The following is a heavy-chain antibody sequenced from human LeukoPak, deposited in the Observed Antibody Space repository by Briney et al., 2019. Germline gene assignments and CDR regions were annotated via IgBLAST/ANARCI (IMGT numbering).Heavy chain of an antibody. Sequence: PSETLSLTCTVSGGSISSGGYYWSWIRQHPGKGLEWIGYIYYSGSTNYNPSLKSRVTISVDTSKNQFSLKLSSVTAADTAVYYCARGGYDYYYYGMDVWGKGTTVTVSS. V-gene: IGHV4-31*03. D-gene: IGHD5-12*01. J-gene: IGHJ6*04. CDR3: ARGGYDYYYYGMDV. CDR1: GGSISSGGYY. CDR2: IYYSGST.